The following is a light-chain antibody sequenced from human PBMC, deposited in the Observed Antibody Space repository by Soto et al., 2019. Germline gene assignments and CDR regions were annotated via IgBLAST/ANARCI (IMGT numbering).Light chain of an antibody. V-gene: IGLV2-11*01. CDR2: DVT. J-gene: IGLJ1*01. CDR3: CSYAGSYTYV. CDR1: SSDVGGYNY. Sequence: QSALTQPRSVSGSPGQSVTISCTGTSSDVGGYNYVSWYQHHPGKAPKLMIYDVTKRPSGVRDRFSASKSGNTASLTISGLQAEDEADYYCCSYAGSYTYVFGTGTQLTVL.